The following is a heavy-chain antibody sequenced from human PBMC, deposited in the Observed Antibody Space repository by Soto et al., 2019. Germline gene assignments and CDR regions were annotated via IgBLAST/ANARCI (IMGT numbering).Heavy chain of an antibody. D-gene: IGHD3-10*01. CDR2: IKGDGSSI. Sequence: EVQLVESGGGLVQPGGSLRLSCEASGFTFSDYWIHWVRQVPGKGLVWVSRIKGDGSSINYADSVKGRFTISRDNAKNTLYLQLNSRRAEDTAVYYCARGIPGHYGFDVWGQGTMVTVSS. CDR1: GFTFSDYW. V-gene: IGHV3-74*01. J-gene: IGHJ3*01. CDR3: ARGIPGHYGFDV.